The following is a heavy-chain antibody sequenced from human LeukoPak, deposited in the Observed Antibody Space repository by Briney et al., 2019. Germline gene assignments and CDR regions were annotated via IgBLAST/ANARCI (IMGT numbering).Heavy chain of an antibody. D-gene: IGHD6-13*01. J-gene: IGHJ5*02. Sequence: GGSLRLSCAASGFTFSDYYMIWIRQAPGKGLEWVSYISNSGSTIYYADSVKGRFTMSRDNAKKSLYLQMNSLRAEDTAVYYCARCIGAVGRDWFDPWGQGTLVTASS. CDR1: GFTFSDYY. V-gene: IGHV3-11*01. CDR3: ARCIGAVGRDWFDP. CDR2: ISNSGSTI.